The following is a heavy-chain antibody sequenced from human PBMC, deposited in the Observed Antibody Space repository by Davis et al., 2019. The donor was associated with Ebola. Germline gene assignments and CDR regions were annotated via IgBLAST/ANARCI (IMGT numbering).Heavy chain of an antibody. CDR3: AKDTSNIWFDI. J-gene: IGHJ3*02. CDR1: GFVFRTYV. D-gene: IGHD1-26*01. CDR2: LGTSAAT. V-gene: IGHV3-23*01. Sequence: GGSLRLSCAASGFVFRTYVMSWVRQAPGKGLEWVSTLGTSAATYYADSVKGRFTISRDNSKNTLDLQMNGLRVEETAIYYCAKDTSNIWFDIWGQGKMVTVSS.